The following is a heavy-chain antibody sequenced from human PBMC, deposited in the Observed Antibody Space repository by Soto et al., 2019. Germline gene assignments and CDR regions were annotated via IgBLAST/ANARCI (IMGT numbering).Heavy chain of an antibody. D-gene: IGHD3-22*01. J-gene: IGHJ4*02. CDR3: ARVDYYDSSGYRDY. CDR2: IYYSGST. Sequence: SETLSLTCTVSGGSISSGGYYWSWIRHPPGKGLEWIGYIYYSGSTYYNPSLKSRVTISVDTSKNQFSLKLSSVTAADTAVYYCARVDYYDSSGYRDYWGQGTLVTVSS. CDR1: GGSISSGGYY. V-gene: IGHV4-30-4*01.